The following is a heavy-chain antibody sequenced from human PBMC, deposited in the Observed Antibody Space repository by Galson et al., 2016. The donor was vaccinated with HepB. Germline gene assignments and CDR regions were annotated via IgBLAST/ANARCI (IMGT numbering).Heavy chain of an antibody. Sequence: SLRLSCAASGFTFSSYWMSWVRQAPGKGLEWVANIKQDGRDKYYVDSVKGRSTISRDNAKNSLYLQMNSLRVEDTAVYYCAKYRQADFDYWGQGTLVTVSS. V-gene: IGHV3-7*03. D-gene: IGHD3-16*02. CDR3: AKYRQADFDY. CDR2: IKQDGRDK. CDR1: GFTFSSYW. J-gene: IGHJ4*02.